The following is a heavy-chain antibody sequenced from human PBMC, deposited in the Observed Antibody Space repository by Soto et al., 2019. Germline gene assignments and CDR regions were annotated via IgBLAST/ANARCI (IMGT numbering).Heavy chain of an antibody. CDR2: IRSQPYGGTT. Sequence: GRARILSCTGSGFLFGKCLKSWCRLAPGKRLEWVGFIRSQPYGGTTQYAASVRGRFTISRDDSKGIAYLQMNSLKSEDSGVYYCIGSFPFWGQGTLVTVSS. V-gene: IGHV3-49*03. D-gene: IGHD3-10*01. CDR3: IGSFPF. J-gene: IGHJ1*01. CDR1: GFLFGKCL.